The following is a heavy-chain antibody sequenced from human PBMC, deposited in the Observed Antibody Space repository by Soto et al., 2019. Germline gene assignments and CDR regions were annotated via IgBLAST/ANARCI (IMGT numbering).Heavy chain of an antibody. Sequence: SETLSLTCAVSGGSISSSNWWSWVRQPPGKGLEWIGEIYHSGSTYYNPSLKSRVTISVDTSKNQFSLKLSSVTAADTAVYYCAIYVDTATFDYWGQGTMVTVYS. J-gene: IGHJ4*02. V-gene: IGHV4-4*02. D-gene: IGHD5-18*01. CDR1: GGSISSSNW. CDR3: AIYVDTATFDY. CDR2: IYHSGST.